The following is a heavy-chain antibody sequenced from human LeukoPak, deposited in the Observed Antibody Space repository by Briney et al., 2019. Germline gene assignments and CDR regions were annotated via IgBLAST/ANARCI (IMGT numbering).Heavy chain of an antibody. J-gene: IGHJ3*02. CDR3: SRRNSLYDAFDI. CDR1: GGSIVASDW. D-gene: IGHD2-21*01. Sequence: SETLSLTCTVSGGSIVASDWWTWVRQIPGKGPEWIGEVFHTGSRDYSPSLKGRVTVSIDKYKSQFYLQLSSVTAADTGVYFCSRRNSLYDAFDIWGQGTLIAVSS. CDR2: VFHTGSR. V-gene: IGHV4-4*02.